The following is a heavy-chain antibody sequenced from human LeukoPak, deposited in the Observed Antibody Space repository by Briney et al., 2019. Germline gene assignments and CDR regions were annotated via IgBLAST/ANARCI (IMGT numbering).Heavy chain of an antibody. Sequence: GSLRLSCAASGFTFSSNALSWVRQAPGKGLEWVSVTGTSVSDTYYADSVKGRFTISRDNSKNTVYLQLNSLRAEDTAVYYCAKRVAAPGRTYYFDYWGQGTLVIVSS. D-gene: IGHD6-13*01. J-gene: IGHJ4*02. CDR2: TGTSVSDT. CDR1: GFTFSSNA. V-gene: IGHV3-23*01. CDR3: AKRVAAPGRTYYFDY.